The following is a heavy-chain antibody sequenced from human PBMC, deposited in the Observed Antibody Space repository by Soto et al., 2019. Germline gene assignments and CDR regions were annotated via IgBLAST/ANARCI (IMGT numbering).Heavy chain of an antibody. V-gene: IGHV1-18*01. D-gene: IGHD1-26*01. Sequence: GASVKVSCKASGYTFTSYGISWVRQAPGQGLEWMGRISAYNGNTNYAQKLQGRVTMTTDTSTSTAYIELRSLRSDDTAVYYCARVVGALGHWFDPWGQGTLVTSPQ. CDR2: ISAYNGNT. J-gene: IGHJ5*02. CDR3: ARVVGALGHWFDP. CDR1: GYTFTSYG.